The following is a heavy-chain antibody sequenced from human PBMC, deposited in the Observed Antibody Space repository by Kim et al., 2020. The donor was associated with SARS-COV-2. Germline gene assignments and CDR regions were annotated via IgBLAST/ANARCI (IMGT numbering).Heavy chain of an antibody. CDR1: GYTFTSYA. CDR3: ARVGVGRGCSSTSCSPYYYYYYGMDV. J-gene: IGHJ6*02. CDR2: INAGNGNT. D-gene: IGHD2-2*01. V-gene: IGHV1-3*01. Sequence: ASVKVSCKASGYTFTSYAMHWVRQAPGQRLEWMGWINAGNGNTKYSQKFQGRVTITRDTSASTAYMELSSLRSEDTAVYYCARVGVGRGCSSTSCSPYYYYYYGMDVWGQGTTVTVSS.